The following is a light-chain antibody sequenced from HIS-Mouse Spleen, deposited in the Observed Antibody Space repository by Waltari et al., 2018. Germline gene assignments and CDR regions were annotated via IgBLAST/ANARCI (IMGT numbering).Light chain of an antibody. CDR3: HQSSSLPWT. CDR2: YAS. J-gene: IGKJ1*01. V-gene: IGKV6-21*01. Sequence: IVLTQSPAPQPVTPMGTFTITFRASQSIGSSVNWYQQKPGQSPKFLIKYASNSSSGVPYRFSGSGSGTDFTLTINRLEAEDAATYYCHQSSSLPWTFGQGTKVEIK. CDR1: QSIGSS.